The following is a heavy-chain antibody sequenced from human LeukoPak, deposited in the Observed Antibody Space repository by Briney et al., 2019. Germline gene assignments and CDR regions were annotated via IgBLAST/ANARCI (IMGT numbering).Heavy chain of an antibody. V-gene: IGHV3-21*01. CDR2: ISGSSSYI. Sequence: PGGSLRLSCVVSGFTFNNYGMNWVRQAPGKGLEWVSFISGSSSYIYYADSVKGRFTISRDNAENSLYLQMNSLRAEDTAVYYCASGVASAYWGQGTLVTVSS. D-gene: IGHD3-3*01. CDR1: GFTFNNYG. CDR3: ASGVASAY. J-gene: IGHJ4*02.